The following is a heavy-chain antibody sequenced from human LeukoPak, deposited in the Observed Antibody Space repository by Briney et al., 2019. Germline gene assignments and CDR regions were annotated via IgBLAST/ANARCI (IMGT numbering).Heavy chain of an antibody. CDR3: ARAAMVWGVILPLLPIGYYYYMDV. CDR2: IIPIFGTA. CDR1: GGTFSSYA. V-gene: IGHV1-69*13. D-gene: IGHD3-10*01. J-gene: IGHJ6*03. Sequence: GASVKVSCKASGGTFSSYAISWVRQAPGQGLEWMGGIIPIFGTANYAQKFQGRVTITADESTSTAYMELSSLRSEDTAVYYCARAAMVWGVILPLLPIGYYYYMDVWGKGTTVTISS.